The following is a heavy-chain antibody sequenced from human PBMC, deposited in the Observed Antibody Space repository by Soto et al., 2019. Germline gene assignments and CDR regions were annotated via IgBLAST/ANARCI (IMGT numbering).Heavy chain of an antibody. CDR1: GYSFTSYW. D-gene: IGHD1-26*01. CDR2: IFPRDSDT. Sequence: GESLKISCKGSGYSFTSYWISWVRQMPGKGLEWMGIIFPRDSDTRYSPSLQGQVIISVDKSTNTAYLQWTRLTASDTAIYYCAKSIEGGPMDVWGQGTTVTVSS. V-gene: IGHV5-51*01. J-gene: IGHJ6*02. CDR3: AKSIEGGPMDV.